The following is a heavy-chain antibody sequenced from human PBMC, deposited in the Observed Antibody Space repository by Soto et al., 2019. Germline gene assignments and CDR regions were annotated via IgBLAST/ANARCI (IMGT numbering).Heavy chain of an antibody. V-gene: IGHV4-39*01. Sequence: PSETLSLTCSVSGGSISSSKYFWGWIRQPPGKGPEWIGSFYYTGSIHYNPSLKSRVTISVDKPKNQFYLKLSSVTAADTAVYYCVRHAVAFLEWPFDYWGQGALVTVSS. J-gene: IGHJ4*02. D-gene: IGHD3-3*02. CDR1: GGSISSSKYF. CDR2: FYYTGSI. CDR3: VRHAVAFLEWPFDY.